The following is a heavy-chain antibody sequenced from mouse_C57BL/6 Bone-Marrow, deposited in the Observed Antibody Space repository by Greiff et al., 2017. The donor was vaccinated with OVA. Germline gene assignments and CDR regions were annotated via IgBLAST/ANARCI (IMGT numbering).Heavy chain of an antibody. J-gene: IGHJ3*01. CDR2: TNPNNGGT. D-gene: IGHD1-1*01. CDR1: GYTFTDYN. Sequence: VQLKESGPELVKPGASVKMSCKASGYTFTDYNMHWVKQSHGKSLEWIGYTNPNNGGTSYNQKFKGKATLTVNKSSSTAYMELRSLTSEDSAVYYCARDYYGRAWFAYWGQGTLVTVSA. V-gene: IGHV1-22*01. CDR3: ARDYYGRAWFAY.